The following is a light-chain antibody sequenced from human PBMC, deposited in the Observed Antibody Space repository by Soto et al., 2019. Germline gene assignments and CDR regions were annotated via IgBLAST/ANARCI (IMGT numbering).Light chain of an antibody. J-gene: IGLJ1*01. CDR1: SSDFGSYNL. Sequence: QSAVTQPGSVSGSPGQSITISCTGTSSDFGSYNLVSWYQQHPGKAPKLMIYEDSKRPSGVSNRFSGSKSGNTASLTISGLQAEDDADYYCCSYAGSSTYVFGTGTKVTVL. CDR2: EDS. V-gene: IGLV2-23*01. CDR3: CSYAGSSTYV.